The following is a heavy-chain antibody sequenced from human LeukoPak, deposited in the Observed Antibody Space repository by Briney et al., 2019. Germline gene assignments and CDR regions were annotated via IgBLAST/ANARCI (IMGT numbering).Heavy chain of an antibody. V-gene: IGHV4-31*03. J-gene: IGHJ4*02. CDR3: ARSPGATIYLDY. CDR1: GGSISSGGYY. CDR2: IYYSGST. D-gene: IGHD5-12*01. Sequence: SETLSLTCTVSGGSISSGGYYWSWIRQHPGKGLEWIGYIYYSGSTYYNPSLKSRVTISVDTSKNQFSLKLSSVTAADTAVYYCARSPGATIYLDYWGQGTLVTVSS.